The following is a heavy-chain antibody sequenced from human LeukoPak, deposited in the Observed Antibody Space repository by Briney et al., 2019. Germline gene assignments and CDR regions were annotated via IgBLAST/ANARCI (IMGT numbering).Heavy chain of an antibody. J-gene: IGHJ6*03. CDR3: ARSNANWGPGYYYYYYMDV. CDR2: IYPGDSDT. CDR1: GYSFTSYW. Sequence: GESLKISCKGSGYSFTSYWIGWVRQMPGKGLEWMGIIYPGDSDTRYSPSFQGQVTISADKSISTAYLQWSSLKASDTAMYYCARSNANWGPGYYYYYYMDVWGKGTTVTVSS. V-gene: IGHV5-51*01. D-gene: IGHD7-27*01.